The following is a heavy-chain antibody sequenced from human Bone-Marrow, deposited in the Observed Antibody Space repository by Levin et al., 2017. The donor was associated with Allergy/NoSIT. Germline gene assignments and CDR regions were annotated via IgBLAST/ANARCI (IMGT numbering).Heavy chain of an antibody. V-gene: IGHV1-8*01. CDR1: GYTFTSYD. J-gene: IGHJ6*02. CDR3: ARAANSTPHDEQQLANKTSYDDYGMDV. D-gene: IGHD6-13*01. Sequence: EASVKVSCKASGYTFTSYDINWVRQATGQGLEWMGWMNPNSGNTGYAQKFQGRVTMTRNTSISTAYMELSSLRSEDTAVYYCARAANSTPHDEQQLANKTSYDDYGMDVWGQGTTVTVSS. CDR2: MNPNSGNT.